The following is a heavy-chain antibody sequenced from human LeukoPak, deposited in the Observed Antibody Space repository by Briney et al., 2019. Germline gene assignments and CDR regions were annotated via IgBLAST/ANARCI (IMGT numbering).Heavy chain of an antibody. J-gene: IGHJ5*02. Sequence: GGSLRLSCAASGFTFSDYYMSWIRQAPGKGLEWVSYISSSGSTIYYADSVKGRFTISRDNAENSVYLQMNSLRAEDTAIYYCTGESAARTIAVADHWGQGTLVTVSS. CDR1: GFTFSDYY. D-gene: IGHD6-19*01. V-gene: IGHV3-11*04. CDR2: ISSSGSTI. CDR3: TGESAARTIAVADH.